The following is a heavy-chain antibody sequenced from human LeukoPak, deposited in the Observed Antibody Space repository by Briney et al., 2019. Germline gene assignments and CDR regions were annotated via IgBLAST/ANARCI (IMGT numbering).Heavy chain of an antibody. CDR3: ARDRIFGSGSSNSPPNC. CDR1: EFPLSSYD. Sequence: GSSVTLLCAASEFPLSSYDMLWVRQSPGKGGEGVAIIWYVGSNEYIADTVQGRFTISRDNSKHTLYLQMNSVGAEDTAVYYCARDRIFGSGSSNSPPNCWGQGTQVTVSS. J-gene: IGHJ4*02. D-gene: IGHD3-10*01. CDR2: IWYVGSNE. V-gene: IGHV3-33*01.